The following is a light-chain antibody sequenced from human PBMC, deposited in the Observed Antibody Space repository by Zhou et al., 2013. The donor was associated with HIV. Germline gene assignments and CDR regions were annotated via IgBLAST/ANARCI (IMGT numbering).Light chain of an antibody. Sequence: EIVMTQSPATLSVSPGEGATLSCRASQSVNSNLAWYQQKPGQAPRLLIYGASTRATGIPARFSGSGSGTEFTLTISSMQSEDFAIYYCQQYDNWPPYTFGQGTKLEIK. CDR1: QSVNSN. CDR3: QQYDNWPPYT. V-gene: IGKV3-15*01. CDR2: GAS. J-gene: IGKJ2*01.